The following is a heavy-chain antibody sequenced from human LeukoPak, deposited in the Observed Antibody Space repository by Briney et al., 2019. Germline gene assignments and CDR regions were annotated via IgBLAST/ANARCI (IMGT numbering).Heavy chain of an antibody. CDR1: GFTFSSYA. CDR2: IGGSGDST. CDR3: AREVGAVDY. Sequence: GGSLRLSCAASGFTFSSYAMTWVRQAPGKGLEWVSVIGGSGDSTYYADSVKGRFTISRDNSKNTLYMQMNSLRAEDTAVYYCAREVGAVDYWGQGTLVTVSS. V-gene: IGHV3-23*01. D-gene: IGHD1-26*01. J-gene: IGHJ4*02.